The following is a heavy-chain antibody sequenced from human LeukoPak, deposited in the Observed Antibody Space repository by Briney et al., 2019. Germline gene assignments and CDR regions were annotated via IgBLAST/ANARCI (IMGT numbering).Heavy chain of an antibody. CDR2: ISAYNGNT. V-gene: IGHV1-18*01. J-gene: IGHJ4*02. CDR1: GYTFTSYG. CDR3: ARDVDYRNNAVDSDY. Sequence: ASVKVSCKASGYTFTSYGISWVRQAPGQGLEWMGWISAYNGNTNYAQKLQGRVTMTTDTSTSTAYMELRSLRSDDTAVYYCARDVDYRNNAVDSDYWGQGTLVTVSS. D-gene: IGHD4-11*01.